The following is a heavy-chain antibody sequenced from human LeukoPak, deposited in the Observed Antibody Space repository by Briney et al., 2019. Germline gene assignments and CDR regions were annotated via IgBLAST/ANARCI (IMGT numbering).Heavy chain of an antibody. Sequence: GGSLRLSCAASGFTFSSYGMHWVRQAPGKGLEWVAVISYDGSNKYYADSVKGRFTISRDNSKNTLYLQMNSLRAEDTAVYYCARDLGDYDDYWGQGTLVTVSS. J-gene: IGHJ4*02. CDR2: ISYDGSNK. CDR3: ARDLGDYDDY. CDR1: GFTFSSYG. D-gene: IGHD4-17*01. V-gene: IGHV3-30*03.